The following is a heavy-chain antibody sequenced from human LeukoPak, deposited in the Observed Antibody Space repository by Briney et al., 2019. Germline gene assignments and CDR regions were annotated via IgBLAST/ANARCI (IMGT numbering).Heavy chain of an antibody. Sequence: ASVKVSCKASGYTFTGYYMHWVRQAPGQGLEWMGWINPNSGGTNYAQKFQGRVTMTRDTSISTAYMELSRLRSDDTAVYYCARNYGGNSKYFDYWGQGTLVTVSS. J-gene: IGHJ4*02. D-gene: IGHD4-23*01. CDR3: ARNYGGNSKYFDY. CDR2: INPNSGGT. CDR1: GYTFTGYY. V-gene: IGHV1-2*02.